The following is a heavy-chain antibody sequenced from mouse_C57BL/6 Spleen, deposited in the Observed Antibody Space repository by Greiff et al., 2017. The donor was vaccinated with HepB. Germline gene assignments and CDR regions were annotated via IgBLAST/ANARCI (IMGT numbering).Heavy chain of an antibody. J-gene: IGHJ4*01. CDR2: IDPSDSYT. D-gene: IGHD3-2*02. Sequence: VQLQQSGAELVMPGASVKLSCKASGYTFTSYWMHWVKQRPGQGLEWIGEIDPSDSYTNYNQKFKGKSTLTVDKSSSTAYMQLSSLTSEDSAVYYCARGTAQATAMDYWGQGTSVTVSS. CDR1: GYTFTSYW. V-gene: IGHV1-69*01. CDR3: ARGTAQATAMDY.